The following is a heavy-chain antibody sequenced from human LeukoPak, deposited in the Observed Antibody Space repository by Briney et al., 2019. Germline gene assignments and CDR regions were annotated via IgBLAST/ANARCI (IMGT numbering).Heavy chain of an antibody. CDR2: IYYSGST. CDR1: GGSISSSSYY. J-gene: IGHJ4*02. Sequence: PSETLSLTCTVSGGSISSSSYYWGWIRQPPGKGLEWIGSIYYSGSTYYNPSLKSRVTISVDTSKNQFSLKLSSVTAADTAVYYCARQLDYGDYLYYFDYWGQGTLVTVSS. CDR3: ARQLDYGDYLYYFDY. D-gene: IGHD4-17*01. V-gene: IGHV4-39*07.